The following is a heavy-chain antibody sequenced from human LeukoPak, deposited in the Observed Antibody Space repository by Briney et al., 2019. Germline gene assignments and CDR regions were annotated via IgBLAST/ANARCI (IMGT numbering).Heavy chain of an antibody. Sequence: ASVKVSCKASVYTFTSYVISWLRQAPGQGREWMGWISAYNGNTNYVQRFRGRVTMTSETSSRAVYMEVSSMRSEDTAVYYCASQSYDSAGNPTFDYWGQGTLVSVSP. J-gene: IGHJ4*02. D-gene: IGHD3-22*01. V-gene: IGHV1-18*01. CDR1: VYTFTSYV. CDR3: ASQSYDSAGNPTFDY. CDR2: ISAYNGNT.